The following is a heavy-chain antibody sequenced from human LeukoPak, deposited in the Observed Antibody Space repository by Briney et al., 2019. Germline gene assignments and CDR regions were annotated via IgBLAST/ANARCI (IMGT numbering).Heavy chain of an antibody. CDR2: IYYSGTT. CDR3: ARLGNYYGSGTYWDS. V-gene: IGHV4-39*01. D-gene: IGHD3-10*01. J-gene: IGHJ4*02. Sequence: PSETLSLTCTVSGGSISSSSYYWGWIRQPPGKGLEWIGSIYYSGTTYYNPSLKSRVTISVDTSKNQFSLKLSSVPAADTAVYYCARLGNYYGSGTYWDSWGQGTLVTVSS. CDR1: GGSISSSSYY.